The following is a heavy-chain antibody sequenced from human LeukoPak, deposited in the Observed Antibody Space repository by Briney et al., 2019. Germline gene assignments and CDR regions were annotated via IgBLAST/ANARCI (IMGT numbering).Heavy chain of an antibody. CDR3: ARDLLGAFNI. CDR1: GFISSSYG. CDR2: ISSSGGGT. J-gene: IGHJ3*02. V-gene: IGHV3-23*01. D-gene: IGHD7-27*01. Sequence: GGSLRLSCAASGFISSSYGVSWVRQAPGKGLEWVSSISSSGGGTYYADSVKGRFTISRDNSKNTLYLQMNSLRADDTAVYYCARDLLGAFNIWGQGTMVTVSS.